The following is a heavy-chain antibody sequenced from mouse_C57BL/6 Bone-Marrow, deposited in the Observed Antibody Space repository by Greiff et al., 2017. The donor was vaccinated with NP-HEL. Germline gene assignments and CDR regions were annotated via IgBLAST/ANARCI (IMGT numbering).Heavy chain of an antibody. V-gene: IGHV1-61*01. CDR2: IYPSDSET. D-gene: IGHD1-1*01. Sequence: QVQLQQPGAELVRPGSSVKLSCKASGYTFTSYWMDWVKQRPGQGLEWIGNIYPSDSETHYNQKFKDKATLTVDKSSSTAYMQLSSLTSEDSAVYYCARGFTTVVAPYFDVWGTGTTVTVSS. J-gene: IGHJ1*03. CDR3: ARGFTTVVAPYFDV. CDR1: GYTFTSYW.